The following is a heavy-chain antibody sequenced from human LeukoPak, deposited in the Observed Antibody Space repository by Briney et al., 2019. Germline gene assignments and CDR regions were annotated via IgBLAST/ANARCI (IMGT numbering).Heavy chain of an antibody. CDR2: TYSIGST. Sequence: SETLSLSCSVSGGSISSYYWSWIRQPPGKGLEWIGDTYSIGSTNYNPSLKSRVTISVDTSKNQFSLKLSSVTAADTAVYYCARTRGYSYGPSDYWGQGTLVTVSS. J-gene: IGHJ4*02. D-gene: IGHD5-18*01. CDR3: ARTRGYSYGPSDY. CDR1: GGSISSYY. V-gene: IGHV4-59*01.